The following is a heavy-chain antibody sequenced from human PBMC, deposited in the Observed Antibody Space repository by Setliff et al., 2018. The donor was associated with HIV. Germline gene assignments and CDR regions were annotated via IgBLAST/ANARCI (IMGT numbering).Heavy chain of an antibody. CDR2: INPNSGYS. D-gene: IGHD1-26*01. CDR1: GYTFTGYY. J-gene: IGHJ6*03. Sequence: GASVKVSCKASGYTFTGYYIHWLRQARGQGLEWMGWINPNSGYSKYAQKFQGRLTMTRDTSISTAYMELSRLTSDDTAVYYCARGRAAGGSHSYYYMDVWGKGTTVTVSS. CDR3: ARGRAAGGSHSYYYMDV. V-gene: IGHV1-2*02.